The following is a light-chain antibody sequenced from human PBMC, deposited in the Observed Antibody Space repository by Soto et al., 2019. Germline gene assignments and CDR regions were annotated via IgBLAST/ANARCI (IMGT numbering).Light chain of an antibody. V-gene: IGKV1-5*03. CDR2: KAS. CDR1: PAVPNN. CDR3: LQYYDYRT. Sequence: DIPLTQSPSFLSASVGDRVTITCRPSPAVPNNMAWFQQKPGKAPDILIYKASSLESGVPSRFSGSGSGTESTLTIRSLQPDDFATYYCLQYYDYRTFGQGTKVDIK. J-gene: IGKJ1*01.